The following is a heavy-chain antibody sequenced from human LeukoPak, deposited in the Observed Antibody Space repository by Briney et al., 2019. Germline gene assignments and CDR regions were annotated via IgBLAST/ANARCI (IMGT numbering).Heavy chain of an antibody. Sequence: GESLTLSCAASGFTFSSFDMHWVRQVTGKGLEWISGIGHGGSTNYIPSVKSRFTISRDNSKNSFHLQLNTLRAGDTAVYYCARGHCSSTTSCSTGDYYYFGMDVWGQGSTVTV. D-gene: IGHD2-2*01. V-gene: IGHV3-13*04. CDR2: IGHGGST. J-gene: IGHJ6*01. CDR3: ARGHCSSTTSCSTGDYYYFGMDV. CDR1: GFTFSSFD.